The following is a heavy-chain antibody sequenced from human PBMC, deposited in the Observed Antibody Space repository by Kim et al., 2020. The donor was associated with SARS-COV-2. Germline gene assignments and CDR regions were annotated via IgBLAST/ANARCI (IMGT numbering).Heavy chain of an antibody. Sequence: GGSLRLSCAASGFTFSSYGMHWVRQAPGKGLEWVAVIWYDGSNKYYADSVKGRFTISRDNSKNTLYLQMNSLRAEDTAVYYCARDTEGIGVAGTDFGYWGQGALGTVSS. V-gene: IGHV3-33*01. D-gene: IGHD6-19*01. J-gene: IGHJ4*02. CDR3: ARDTEGIGVAGTDFGY. CDR1: GFTFSSYG. CDR2: IWYDGSNK.